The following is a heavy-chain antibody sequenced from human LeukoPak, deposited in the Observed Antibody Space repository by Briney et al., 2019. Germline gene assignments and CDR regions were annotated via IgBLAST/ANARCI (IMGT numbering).Heavy chain of an antibody. CDR2: ISSGSSTI. V-gene: IGHV3-48*01. J-gene: IGHJ3*02. CDR3: ARYGGFSPI. D-gene: IGHD3-10*01. CDR1: GFTFSSYS. Sequence: PGGSLRLSCAASGFTFSSYSMNWVRQSPGKGLEWVSYISSGSSTIYYADSVKGRFTISRDNAKNSLNLQMNSLRAEDTAVYYCARYGGFSPIWGQGTMVTVSS.